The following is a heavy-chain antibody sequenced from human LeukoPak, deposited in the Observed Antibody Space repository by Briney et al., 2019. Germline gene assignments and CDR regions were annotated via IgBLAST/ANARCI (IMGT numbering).Heavy chain of an antibody. CDR2: IYYTGIT. D-gene: IGHD2-2*01. V-gene: IGHV4-59*08. CDR1: GDSISSNY. Sequence: PSETLSLTCTVSGDSISSNYWSWLRQPPGKGLEYLGYIYYTGITNYVPSLNSRVTMSVDTSKNQFSLSLTSVTAADTAMYFCAAHARVPMWGPGILVTVSS. J-gene: IGHJ4*02. CDR3: AAHARVPM.